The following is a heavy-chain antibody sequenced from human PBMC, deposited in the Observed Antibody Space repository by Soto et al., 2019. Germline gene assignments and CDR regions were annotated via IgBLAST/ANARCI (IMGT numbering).Heavy chain of an antibody. Sequence: EVQLVESGGGLVQPGGSLRLSCAASGFTFSSYRMNWVRQAPGKGLEWVSYISSSSSNIYYADSVKGRFTISRDNAKNSRYLQRNSLRADDTAVYCCPRDHVVRYFDWVPYHNWHFELWGRGTLVTVSS. CDR1: GFTFSSYR. CDR2: ISSSSSNI. D-gene: IGHD3-9*01. V-gene: IGHV3-48*01. J-gene: IGHJ2*01. CDR3: PRDHVVRYFDWVPYHNWHFEL.